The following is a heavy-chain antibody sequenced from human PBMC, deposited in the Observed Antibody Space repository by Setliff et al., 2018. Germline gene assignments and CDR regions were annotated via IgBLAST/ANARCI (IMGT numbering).Heavy chain of an antibody. CDR1: GDSISSYY. Sequence: SETLSLTCTVSGDSISSYYWSWIRQPPGKGLEWIGYIYYSGSTNCNPSLKSRVTMSVATFENHFSLKLNSLTAADTAVYYCARVTNWGLDLRFDPWGQGILVIVSS. CDR2: IYYSGST. D-gene: IGHD7-27*01. V-gene: IGHV4-59*01. CDR3: ARVTNWGLDLRFDP. J-gene: IGHJ5*02.